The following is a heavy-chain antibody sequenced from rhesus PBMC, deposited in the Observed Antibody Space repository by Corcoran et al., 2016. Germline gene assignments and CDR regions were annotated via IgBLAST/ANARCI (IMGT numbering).Heavy chain of an antibody. D-gene: IGHD5-42*01. Sequence: QVQLQESGPGLVKPSETLSLTCAVSGGSIRSNYWSWIRQAPGKGLEWIGRIYGNGGGTDYSPSLKGRVTISTDTAKNQVSLKLSSVTAADTAVYYCAGSHGGDDYWGQGVLVTVSS. CDR2: IYGNGGGT. J-gene: IGHJ4*01. CDR3: AGSHGGDDY. V-gene: IGHV4-160*01. CDR1: GGSIRSNY.